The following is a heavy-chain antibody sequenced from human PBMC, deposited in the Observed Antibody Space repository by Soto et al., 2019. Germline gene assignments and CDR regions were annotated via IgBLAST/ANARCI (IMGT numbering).Heavy chain of an antibody. CDR1: EFSFSNYG. Sequence: EVQLVESGGGLVQPGGSLRLSCAASEFSFSNYGMHWVRQAPEKGLEYVSAISSNGGSTDYANSVKGRFTISRDNSKNTLYLQMRSLIAQDMAVYYCARDYSIYGYSYYMDVWGKGTTVIVSS. D-gene: IGHD4-4*01. CDR3: ARDYSIYGYSYYMDV. V-gene: IGHV3-64*01. CDR2: ISSNGGST. J-gene: IGHJ6*03.